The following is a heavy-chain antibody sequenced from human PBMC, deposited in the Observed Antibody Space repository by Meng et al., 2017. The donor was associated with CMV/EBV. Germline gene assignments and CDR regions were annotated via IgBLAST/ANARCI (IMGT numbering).Heavy chain of an antibody. V-gene: IGHV3-30*02. Sequence: GESLKISCAASGFSVNTYNMHWVRQALGKGPEWVAFIRNDAADIYYLDSVRGRFTISKDIYQNILFLQMTSLQPEDTAVYHCVKGATYGRHYDMDVWGQGTTVTVSS. CDR2: IRNDAADI. J-gene: IGHJ6*02. CDR3: VKGATYGRHYDMDV. D-gene: IGHD1-26*01. CDR1: GFSVNTYN.